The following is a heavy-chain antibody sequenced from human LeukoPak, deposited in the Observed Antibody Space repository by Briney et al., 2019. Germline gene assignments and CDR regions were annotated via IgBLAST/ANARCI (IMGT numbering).Heavy chain of an antibody. J-gene: IGHJ4*02. V-gene: IGHV3-7*01. CDR1: GFTFSKYW. CDR2: INQGGSEK. Sequence: GGSLRLSCAAAGFTFSKYWMTWVRQAPGKGLEWVANINQGGSEKNYVDSVRGRFTISRDNAKNSLYLHMNSLRAEDTAVYYCARDTYGSGRFDYWGQGTLVTVSS. D-gene: IGHD3-10*01. CDR3: ARDTYGSGRFDY.